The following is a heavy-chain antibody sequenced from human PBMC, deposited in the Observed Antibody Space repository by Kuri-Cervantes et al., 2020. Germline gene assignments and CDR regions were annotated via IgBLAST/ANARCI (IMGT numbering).Heavy chain of an antibody. J-gene: IGHJ4*02. CDR1: GYTFTSYA. CDR3: AKEGDYGDYVDY. D-gene: IGHD4-17*01. V-gene: IGHV3-23*01. Sequence: SCKASGYTFTSYAMSWVRQAPGKGLEWVSAISGSGGSTYYADSVKGRFTISRDNSKNTLYLQMNSIRAEDTAVYYCAKEGDYGDYVDYWGQGTLVTVSS. CDR2: ISGSGGST.